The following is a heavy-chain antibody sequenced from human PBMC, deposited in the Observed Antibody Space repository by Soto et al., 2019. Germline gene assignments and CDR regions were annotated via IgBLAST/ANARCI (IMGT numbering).Heavy chain of an antibody. CDR2: INSDGSST. D-gene: IGHD2-15*01. CDR3: AKGVGSYCSGGSCYGGDY. V-gene: IGHV3-74*01. J-gene: IGHJ4*02. Sequence: EVQLVESGGGLVQPGGSLRLSCAASGFTFSSYWMHWVRQAPGKGLVWVSRINSDGSSTSYADSVKGRFTISRDNAKNTLYLQMNSLRAEDTAVYYCAKGVGSYCSGGSCYGGDYWGQGTLVTVSS. CDR1: GFTFSSYW.